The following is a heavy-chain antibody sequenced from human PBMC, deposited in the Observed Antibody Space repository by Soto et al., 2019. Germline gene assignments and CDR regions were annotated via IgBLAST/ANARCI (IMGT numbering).Heavy chain of an antibody. Sequence: QITLKESGPTLVKPTQTLTLTCTFSGFSLSTSGVGVGWIRQPPGKALEWLALIYWDDDKRYSPSLKSRLTITKDTSKNQVVLTMTNMDPVDTATYYCAHSNVYYDILTELTRLPFDPWGQGTLVTVSS. D-gene: IGHD3-9*01. V-gene: IGHV2-5*02. CDR1: GFSLSTSGVG. CDR3: AHSNVYYDILTELTRLPFDP. J-gene: IGHJ5*02. CDR2: IYWDDDK.